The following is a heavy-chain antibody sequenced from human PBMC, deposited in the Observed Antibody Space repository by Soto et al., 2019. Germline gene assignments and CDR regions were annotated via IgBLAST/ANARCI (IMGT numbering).Heavy chain of an antibody. CDR2: ISSSGSTI. Sequence: LRLSCAASGFTFRSYEINWVRQSPGKGLEWVSYISSSGSTIYYADSVKGRLTISRDNAKNSLYLQMNSLRAVDTAVYYCARRLRGKTYGMDVWGQGPTVTAP. J-gene: IGHJ6*02. CDR3: ARRLRGKTYGMDV. V-gene: IGHV3-48*03. CDR1: GFTFRSYE. D-gene: IGHD1-1*01.